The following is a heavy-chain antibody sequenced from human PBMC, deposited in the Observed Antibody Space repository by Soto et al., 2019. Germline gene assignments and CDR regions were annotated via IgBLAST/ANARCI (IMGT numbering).Heavy chain of an antibody. CDR3: AKDREYSSSTLHY. CDR2: IGGSGGGT. CDR1: GFTFSIYA. Sequence: PGGSLRLSCAASGFTFSIYAMSWVRQAPGKGLEWVSTIGGSGGGTSYADSVKGRFTISRDNSKNTLYLQMNSLRAEDTAVYYCAKDREYSSSTLHYWGQGTLVTVSS. J-gene: IGHJ4*02. V-gene: IGHV3-23*01. D-gene: IGHD6-6*01.